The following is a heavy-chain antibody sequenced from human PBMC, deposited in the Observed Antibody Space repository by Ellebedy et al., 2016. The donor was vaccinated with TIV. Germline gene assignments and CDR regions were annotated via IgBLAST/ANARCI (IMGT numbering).Heavy chain of an antibody. V-gene: IGHV3-30*02. Sequence: GGSLRLXXAASGFTFSSYGMHWVRQAPGKGLEWVAFISYDGTNKYYADSVKGRFTISRDNSKNTLSLQMNSLRPEDTAVYYCAKDHIATTATFDSWGQGTLVTVSS. J-gene: IGHJ4*02. D-gene: IGHD6-13*01. CDR3: AKDHIATTATFDS. CDR2: ISYDGTNK. CDR1: GFTFSSYG.